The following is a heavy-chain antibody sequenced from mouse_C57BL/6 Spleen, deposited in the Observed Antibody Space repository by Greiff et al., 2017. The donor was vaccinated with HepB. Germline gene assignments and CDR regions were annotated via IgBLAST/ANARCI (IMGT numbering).Heavy chain of an antibody. Sequence: EVKLQQSGPDLVKPGASVKISCKASGFTFTDYYMNWVKQSHGKGLEWIGDINPNNGGTCYTQKFKGRATFTRDKSSSTAYMEIRSLTSEDSAVYYCARGGFRSDLDDWGKGTTVTVSS. CDR2: INPNNGGT. CDR3: ARGGFRSDLDD. V-gene: IGHV1-26*01. J-gene: IGHJ1*03. CDR1: GFTFTDYY.